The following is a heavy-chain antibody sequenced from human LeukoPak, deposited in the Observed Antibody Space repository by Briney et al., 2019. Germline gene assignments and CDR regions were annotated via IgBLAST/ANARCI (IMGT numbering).Heavy chain of an antibody. CDR3: AKDPLRGYSGYDYDY. Sequence: GGSLRLSCAASGFTFSSYAMSWVRQAPGKGLEWVSAISGSGGSTYYADSARGRFTISRDNSKNTLYLQMNSLRAEDTAVYYCAKDPLRGYSGYDYDYWGQGTLVTVSS. D-gene: IGHD5-12*01. J-gene: IGHJ4*02. CDR1: GFTFSSYA. CDR2: ISGSGGST. V-gene: IGHV3-23*01.